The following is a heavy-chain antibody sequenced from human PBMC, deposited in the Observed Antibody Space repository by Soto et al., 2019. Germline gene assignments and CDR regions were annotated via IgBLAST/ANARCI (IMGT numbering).Heavy chain of an antibody. CDR2: INASNGNT. J-gene: IGHJ5*02. Sequence: ASVKVSCKASGYTFTSYAMHWVRQAPGQRLEWMGWINASNGNTKYSQKFQGRVTITRDTSASTAYMELSSLRSEDTAVYYCARPLPGEAAATGWDAWFDPWAREPWSPSPQ. CDR1: GYTFTSYA. V-gene: IGHV1-3*01. CDR3: ARPLPGEAAATGWDAWFDP. D-gene: IGHD6-13*01.